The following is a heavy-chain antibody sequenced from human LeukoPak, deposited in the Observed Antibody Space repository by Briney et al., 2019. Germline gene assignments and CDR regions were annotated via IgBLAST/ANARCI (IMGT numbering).Heavy chain of an antibody. D-gene: IGHD3-10*01. V-gene: IGHV3-74*01. J-gene: IGHJ4*02. CDR3: ATDSYVSGSYYRLFY. Sequence: GGSLRLSCAASGFTFSSYWMSWVRQAPGKGLVWVSGINSDGGTTTYADSVKGRFTISRDNAKNTLYLQMNNLRAEDTAIYYCATDSYVSGSYYRLFYWGQGTLVTVS. CDR1: GFTFSSYW. CDR2: INSDGGTT.